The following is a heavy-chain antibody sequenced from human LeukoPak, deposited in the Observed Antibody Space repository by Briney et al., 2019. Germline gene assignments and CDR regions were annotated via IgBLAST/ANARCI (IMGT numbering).Heavy chain of an antibody. D-gene: IGHD4-17*01. CDR1: GFTFSSYS. J-gene: IGHJ3*02. Sequence: GGSLRLSCAASGFTFSSYSMNWVRQAPGKGLEWVSSISSSSSYIYYADSVKGRFTISRDNAKNSLYLQMNSLRAEDTAVYYCARDTLGVSVTNDAFDIWGQGTMVTVSS. CDR2: ISSSSSYI. CDR3: ARDTLGVSVTNDAFDI. V-gene: IGHV3-21*01.